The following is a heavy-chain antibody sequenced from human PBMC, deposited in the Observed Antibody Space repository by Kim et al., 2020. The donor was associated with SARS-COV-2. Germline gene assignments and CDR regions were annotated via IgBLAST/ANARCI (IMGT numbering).Heavy chain of an antibody. CDR3: AKVSSWELLGGYFDY. V-gene: IGHV3-23*01. CDR2: ISGSGGST. J-gene: IGHJ4*02. Sequence: GGSLRLSCAASGFTFSSYAMSWVRQAPGKGLEWVSAISGSGGSTYYADSVKGRFTISRDNSKNTLYLQMNSLRAEDTAVYYCAKVSSWELLGGYFDYWGQGTLVTVSS. CDR1: GFTFSSYA. D-gene: IGHD1-26*01.